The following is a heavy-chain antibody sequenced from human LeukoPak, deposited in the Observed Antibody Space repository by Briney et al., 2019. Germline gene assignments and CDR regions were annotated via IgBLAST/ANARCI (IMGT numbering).Heavy chain of an antibody. V-gene: IGHV3-23*01. D-gene: IGHD6-19*01. J-gene: IGHJ5*02. CDR2: ISGSGGST. Sequence: GGSLRLSCAASGFTFSSYAMSWVRQAPGKGLEWVSAISGSGGSTYYADSVKGRFTISRDNSKNTLYLQMNSLRAEDTAVYYCARDYAIAVAGWFDPWGQGTLVTVSS. CDR3: ARDYAIAVAGWFDP. CDR1: GFTFSSYA.